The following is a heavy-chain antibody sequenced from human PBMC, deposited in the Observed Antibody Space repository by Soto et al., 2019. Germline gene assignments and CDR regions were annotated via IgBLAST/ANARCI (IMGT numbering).Heavy chain of an antibody. J-gene: IGHJ4*02. D-gene: IGHD5-12*01. V-gene: IGHV3-48*04. CDR3: ARQYSPINY. Sequence: GGSLRLSCAASGFTFSSYSMNWVRQAPGKGLEWVSYISTSGSNIYYADSVKGRFTISRDNAKDSLYLQMNSLRAEDTAVYYCARQYSPINYWGQGTLVTVSS. CDR2: ISTSGSNI. CDR1: GFTFSSYS.